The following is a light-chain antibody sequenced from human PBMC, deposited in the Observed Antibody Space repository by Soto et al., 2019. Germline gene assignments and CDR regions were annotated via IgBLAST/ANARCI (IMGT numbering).Light chain of an antibody. V-gene: IGKV3-11*01. CDR3: QRRSNSLT. J-gene: IGKJ4*01. CDR2: DAS. Sequence: PGERATLSCRASQSVSSYLAWYQQKPGQAPRLLIYDASNRATGIPARFSGSGSGTDFTLTISSLEPEDFAVYYCQRRSNSLTFGGGTKLEIK. CDR1: QSVSSY.